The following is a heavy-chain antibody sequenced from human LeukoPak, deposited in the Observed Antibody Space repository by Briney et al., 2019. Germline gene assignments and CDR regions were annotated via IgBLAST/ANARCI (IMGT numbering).Heavy chain of an antibody. Sequence: SETLSLTCAVYGGSFSGYNWNWIRQPPGKGLEWIGEINHSGATKYNPSLKSRLTIAVDTSKNQFSLKLKSVSAADTAVYYCARGSPKHDSWGQGTLVIVSS. CDR3: ARGSPKHDS. CDR2: INHSGAT. V-gene: IGHV4-34*01. J-gene: IGHJ5*01. CDR1: GGSFSGYN.